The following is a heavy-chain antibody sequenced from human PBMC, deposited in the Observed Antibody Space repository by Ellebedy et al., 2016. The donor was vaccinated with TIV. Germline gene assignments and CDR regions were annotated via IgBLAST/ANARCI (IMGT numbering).Heavy chain of an antibody. CDR3: ARGRRSGIKNAYYYYYGMDV. V-gene: IGHV4-39*07. D-gene: IGHD3-10*01. Sequence: SETLSLXCTVSGGSISSSSYYWGWIRQPPGKGLEWIGSIYYSGSTNYNPSLKSRVTISVDTSKNQFSLKLSSVTAADTAVYYCARGRRSGIKNAYYYYYGMDVWGQGTTVTVSS. J-gene: IGHJ6*02. CDR2: IYYSGST. CDR1: GGSISSSSYY.